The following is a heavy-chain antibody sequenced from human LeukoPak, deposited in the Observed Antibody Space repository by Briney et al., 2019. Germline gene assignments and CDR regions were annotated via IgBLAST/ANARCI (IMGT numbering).Heavy chain of an antibody. D-gene: IGHD3-22*01. Sequence: SQTLSLTCTVSGGSISSGNYYWSWIRQPPGKGLEWIGYIYHSGSTYYNPSLKSRVTISVDRPKNQFSLQLSSVTAADTAVYYCARDISHIYYFDTNGPSDYWGQGTLVTVSS. J-gene: IGHJ4*02. CDR3: ARDISHIYYFDTNGPSDY. V-gene: IGHV4-30-2*01. CDR2: IYHSGST. CDR1: GGSISSGNYY.